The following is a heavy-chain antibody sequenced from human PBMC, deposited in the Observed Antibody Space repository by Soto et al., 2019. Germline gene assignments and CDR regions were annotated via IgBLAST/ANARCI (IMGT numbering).Heavy chain of an antibody. CDR3: ARVFRPGDYFDY. V-gene: IGHV4-31*03. CDR2: IYYSGST. CDR1: GGSISSGGYY. D-gene: IGHD6-6*01. J-gene: IGHJ4*02. Sequence: PSETLSLTCTVSGGSISSGGYYWSWIRQHPGKGLEWIGYIYYSGSTYYNPSLKSRVTISVDTSKNQFSLKLSSVTAADTAVYYCARVFRPGDYFDYWGQGTLVTVSS.